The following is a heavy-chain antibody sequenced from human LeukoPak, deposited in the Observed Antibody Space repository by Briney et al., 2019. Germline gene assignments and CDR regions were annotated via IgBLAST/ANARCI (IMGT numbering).Heavy chain of an antibody. D-gene: IGHD7-27*01. CDR1: GGTFSSYA. J-gene: IGHJ4*02. CDR3: ARDPTGDLYYFDY. CDR2: IIPILGIA. Sequence: ASVKVSCKASGGTFSSYAISWVRQAPGQGLEWMGRIIPILGIANYAQKFQGRVTITADESTSTAYMELSSLRSEDTAVYYCARDPTGDLYYFDYWGQGTLVTVSS. V-gene: IGHV1-69*04.